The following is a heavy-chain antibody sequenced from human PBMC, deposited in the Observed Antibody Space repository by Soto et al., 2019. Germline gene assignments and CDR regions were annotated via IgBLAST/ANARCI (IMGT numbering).Heavy chain of an antibody. D-gene: IGHD3-9*01. CDR2: IYYSGST. J-gene: IGHJ6*03. CDR3: ARVFGYYILAGYNREGVYYYYMDV. CDR1: GGSISSYY. Sequence: SETLSLTCTVSGGSISSYYWSWIRQPPGKGLEWIGYIYYSGSTNYNPSLKSRVTISVDTSKNQFSLKLSSVTAADTAVYYCARVFGYYILAGYNREGVYYYYMDVWGKGTTVTVSS. V-gene: IGHV4-59*08.